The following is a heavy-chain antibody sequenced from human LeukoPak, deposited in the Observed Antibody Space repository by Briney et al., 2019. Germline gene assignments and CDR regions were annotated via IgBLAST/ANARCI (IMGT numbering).Heavy chain of an antibody. D-gene: IGHD6-19*01. CDR3: ACHSSGWEIHY. J-gene: IGHJ4*02. CDR1: GYTFTSYY. Sequence: GASVKVSCKASGYTFTSYYMHWVRQAPGQGLEWMGIINPSGGSTSYAQKFQGRVTMTRDTSTSTVYMELSSLRSEDTAVYYCACHSSGWEIHYWGQGTLVTVSS. V-gene: IGHV1-46*03. CDR2: INPSGGST.